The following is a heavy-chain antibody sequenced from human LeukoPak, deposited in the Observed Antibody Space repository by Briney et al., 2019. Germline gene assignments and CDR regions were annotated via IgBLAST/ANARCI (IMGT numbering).Heavy chain of an antibody. V-gene: IGHV1-2*02. CDR3: ARDQEPYYYDSSGAGFDY. D-gene: IGHD3-22*01. Sequence: ASVKVSCKASGYTFTGYYMHWVRQAPGQGLEWMGWINPNSGGTNYAQKFQGRVTMTRDTSISTAYMELSRLRSDDTAVYYCARDQEPYYYDSSGAGFDYWGQGTLVTVSS. CDR1: GYTFTGYY. J-gene: IGHJ4*02. CDR2: INPNSGGT.